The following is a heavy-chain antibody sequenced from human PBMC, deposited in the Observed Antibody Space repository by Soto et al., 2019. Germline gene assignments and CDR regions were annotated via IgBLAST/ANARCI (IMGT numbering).Heavy chain of an antibody. J-gene: IGHJ4*02. V-gene: IGHV4-4*02. D-gene: IGHD3-22*01. CDR3: ARLVYLDSSGYYYAYYFDY. Sequence: QVQLQESGPGLVKPSGTLSLTCAVSGGSISSSNWWSWVRQPPGKGLEWIGEIYHSGSTNYNPSLKSRVTISVDKSKNQFSQKLSSVTAADTAVYYCARLVYLDSSGYYYAYYFDYWGQGTLVTVSS. CDR2: IYHSGST. CDR1: GGSISSSNW.